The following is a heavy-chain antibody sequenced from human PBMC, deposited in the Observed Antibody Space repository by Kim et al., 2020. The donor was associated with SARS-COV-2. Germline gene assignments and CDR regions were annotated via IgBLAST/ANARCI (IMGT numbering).Heavy chain of an antibody. Sequence: SETLSLTCAVYGGSFSGYYWSWIRQPPGKGLEWIGEINHSGSTNYNPSLKSRVTISVDTSKNQFSLKLSSVTAADTAVYYCARERARGSGSYSVWDYWGQGTLVTVSS. J-gene: IGHJ4*02. CDR1: GGSFSGYY. D-gene: IGHD3-10*01. CDR2: INHSGST. V-gene: IGHV4-34*01. CDR3: ARERARGSGSYSVWDY.